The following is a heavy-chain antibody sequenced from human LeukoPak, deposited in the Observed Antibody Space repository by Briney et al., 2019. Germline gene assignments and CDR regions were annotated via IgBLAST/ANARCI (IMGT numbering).Heavy chain of an antibody. V-gene: IGHV1-69*13. CDR2: IIPIFGTA. J-gene: IGHJ4*02. CDR3: ARASLFGVVIDIDFDY. D-gene: IGHD3-3*01. Sequence: SVKVSCKASGGTFSSYAISWVRQAPGQGLEWMGGIIPIFGTANYAQKFQGRVTITADESTSTAYMGLSSLRSEDTAVYYCARASLFGVVIDIDFDYWGQGTLVTVSS. CDR1: GGTFSSYA.